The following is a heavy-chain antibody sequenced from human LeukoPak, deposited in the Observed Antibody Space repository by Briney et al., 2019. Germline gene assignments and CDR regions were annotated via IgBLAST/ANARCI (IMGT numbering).Heavy chain of an antibody. CDR1: GFTFSSYA. CDR3: AKDPWLYSGSSWYDGY. D-gene: IGHD6-13*01. Sequence: PGGSLRLSCAAFGFTFSSYAMSWVRQAPGKGLEWVSAISGSGGSTYYADSVKGRFTISRDNSKNTLYLQMNSLRAEDTAVYYCAKDPWLYSGSSWYDGYWGQGTLVTVSS. V-gene: IGHV3-23*01. CDR2: ISGSGGST. J-gene: IGHJ4*02.